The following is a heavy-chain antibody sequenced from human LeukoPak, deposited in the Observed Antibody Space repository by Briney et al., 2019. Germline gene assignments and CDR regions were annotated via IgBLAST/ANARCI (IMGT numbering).Heavy chain of an antibody. CDR1: GGSISSYY. V-gene: IGHV4-59*01. CDR2: IYYSGST. CDR3: ARSSRGGGYGYYFDY. D-gene: IGHD5-12*01. J-gene: IGHJ4*02. Sequence: PSETLSLTCTVSGGSISSYYWSWIRQPPGKGLEWIGYIYYSGSTNYNPSLKSRVTISVDTSKNQFSLKLSSVAAADTAVYYCARSSRGGGYGYYFDYWGQGTLVTVSS.